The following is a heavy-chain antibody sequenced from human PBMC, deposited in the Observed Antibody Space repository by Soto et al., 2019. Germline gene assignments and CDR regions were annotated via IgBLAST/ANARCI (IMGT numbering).Heavy chain of an antibody. J-gene: IGHJ4*02. D-gene: IGHD7-27*01. V-gene: IGHV4-4*02. CDR3: ARKAWVRFDY. CDR2: VFHTGNT. CDR1: GDSMTSSVW. Sequence: AETLSLTCTVSGDSMTSSVWWTVVRQPPGKGLEWIGEVFHTGNTNYNPSLKSRVTMSVDKSTNEFSLKVTSVTAADTAIYYCARKAWVRFDYWGQGALVTVSS.